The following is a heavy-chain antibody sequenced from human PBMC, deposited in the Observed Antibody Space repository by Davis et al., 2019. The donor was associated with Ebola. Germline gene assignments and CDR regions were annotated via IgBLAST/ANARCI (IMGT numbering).Heavy chain of an antibody. D-gene: IGHD6-6*01. CDR3: AGLAARSSYYYGMDV. CDR2: IYYSGST. V-gene: IGHV4-39*07. Sequence: MPSETLSLTCTVSGGSISSSSYYWGWIRQPPGKGLEWIGSIYYSGSTYYNPSLKSRVTISVDTSKNQFSLKLSSVTAADTAVYYCAGLAARSSYYYGMDVWGQGTTVSVSS. J-gene: IGHJ6*02. CDR1: GGSISSSSYY.